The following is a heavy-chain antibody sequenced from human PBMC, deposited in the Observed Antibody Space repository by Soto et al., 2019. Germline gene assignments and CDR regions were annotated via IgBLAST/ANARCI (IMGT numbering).Heavy chain of an antibody. CDR3: ARDYFYCSGGSCYSNYYYYGMDV. V-gene: IGHV4-30-4*01. CDR1: GGSISSGAYY. CDR2: IYYSGST. Sequence: PSETLSLTCTVSGGSISSGAYYWSWILQPPGKGLEWIGYIYYSGSTYYNPSLKSRVTISVDTSKNQFSLKLSSVTAADTAVYYCARDYFYCSGGSCYSNYYYYGMDVWGQGTTVTVSS. D-gene: IGHD2-15*01. J-gene: IGHJ6*02.